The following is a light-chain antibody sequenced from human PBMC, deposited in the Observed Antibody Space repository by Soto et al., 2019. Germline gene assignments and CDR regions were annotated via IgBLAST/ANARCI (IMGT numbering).Light chain of an antibody. V-gene: IGKV1-27*01. CDR2: GAS. CDR3: QVYNNGPPG. J-gene: IGKJ5*01. CDR1: QGIGNY. Sequence: DIQMTQSPSTLSASIGDRVTIPCRASQGIGNYLAWYQHKPGKVPKLLIYGASTLQSRVPSRFSGGGSGTEFTLTISGLQMEDLATYYCQVYNNGPPGLGQGTRLEIK.